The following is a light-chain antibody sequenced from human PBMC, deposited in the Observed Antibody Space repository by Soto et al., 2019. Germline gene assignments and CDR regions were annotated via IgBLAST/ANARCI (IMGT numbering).Light chain of an antibody. CDR2: QIS. Sequence: DIVLTQTPLSSPVTLGQPASISCRSSQNLVHSDGNTYLSWVQQRPGQPPRLLIYQISNRFSGVQDRFPGSGAGTDFTLTISRVEPEDVGIYSCVQFSHFPRTFGQGTTVEIK. V-gene: IGKV2-24*01. CDR1: QNLVHSDGNTY. CDR3: VQFSHFPRT. J-gene: IGKJ1*01.